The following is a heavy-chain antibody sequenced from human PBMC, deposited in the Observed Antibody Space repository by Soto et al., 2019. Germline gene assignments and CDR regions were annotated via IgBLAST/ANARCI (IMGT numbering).Heavy chain of an antibody. V-gene: IGHV3-9*02. J-gene: IGHJ4*02. CDR2: ITWNGDSI. CDR3: AKDVATITPHYFDY. D-gene: IGHD4-4*01. Sequence: GGSLRLSCAASGFTSEDYAMHWVRQGPGKGLEWVSHITWNGDSIDYADSVKGRFTISRDNAKNSLYLQMNSLRAEDTALYYCAKDVATITPHYFDYWGQGTLVTVSS. CDR1: GFTSEDYA.